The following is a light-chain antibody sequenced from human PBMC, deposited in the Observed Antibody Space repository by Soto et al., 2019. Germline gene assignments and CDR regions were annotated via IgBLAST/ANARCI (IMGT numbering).Light chain of an antibody. Sequence: EIVLTQSPGTLSLSPGERATLSCRASQSVSSSFLAWYQHIPGQAPRLLIYGASSRATGIPDGFSGSGSGTDFTLTISRLEPEDFAVYYCQQYDSSPYTFGQGTKLEIK. CDR1: QSVSSSF. J-gene: IGKJ2*01. V-gene: IGKV3-20*01. CDR3: QQYDSSPYT. CDR2: GAS.